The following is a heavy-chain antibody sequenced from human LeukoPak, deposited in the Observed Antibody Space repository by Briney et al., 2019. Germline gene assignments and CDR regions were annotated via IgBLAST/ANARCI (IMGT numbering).Heavy chain of an antibody. CDR3: ARPKAGSADSMVRGLPYYYYYYYMDV. CDR2: INWNGGST. Sequence: PGGSLRLSCAASGFTFDDYGMSWVRHAPGKGLEWVSGINWNGGSTGYADSVKGRFTISRDNAKNSLYLQMNSLRAEDTAVYYCARPKAGSADSMVRGLPYYYYYYYMDVWGKGTTVTISS. D-gene: IGHD3-10*01. J-gene: IGHJ6*03. V-gene: IGHV3-20*04. CDR1: GFTFDDYG.